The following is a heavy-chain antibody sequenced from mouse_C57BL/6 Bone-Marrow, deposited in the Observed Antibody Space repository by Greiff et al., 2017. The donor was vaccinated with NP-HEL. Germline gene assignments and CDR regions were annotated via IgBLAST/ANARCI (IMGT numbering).Heavy chain of an antibody. Sequence: QVQLQQPGAELVKPGASVKLSCKASGYTFTSYLMHWVKQRPGRGLEWIGRIDPYSGGTKYNEKFKSKATLTVDKPASTAYMQLNSLTSEDSAVYYCARYFYGSSSLDYWGQGTTLTVSS. CDR3: ARYFYGSSSLDY. D-gene: IGHD1-1*01. CDR1: GYTFTSYL. V-gene: IGHV1-72*01. J-gene: IGHJ2*01. CDR2: IDPYSGGT.